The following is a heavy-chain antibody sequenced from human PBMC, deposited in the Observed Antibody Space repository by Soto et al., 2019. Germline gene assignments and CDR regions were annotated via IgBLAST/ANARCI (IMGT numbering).Heavy chain of an antibody. CDR2: IFHTGTT. D-gene: IGHD5-12*01. J-gene: IGHJ4*02. CDR3: AGNIVATISSFDY. V-gene: IGHV4-38-2*02. Sequence: SETLSLTCTVSGASISSGYHWAWIRQPPGMRLEWVASIFHTGTTYYNPSLTSRVTISVDTSKNQFSLKLSSVTAADTAMYYCAGNIVATISSFDYWAQGTMVTVSS. CDR1: GASISSGYH.